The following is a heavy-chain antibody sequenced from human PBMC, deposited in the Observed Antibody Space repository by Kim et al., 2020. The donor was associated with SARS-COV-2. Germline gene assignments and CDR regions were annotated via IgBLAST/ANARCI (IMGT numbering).Heavy chain of an antibody. V-gene: IGHV4-39*01. CDR3: ARHLEYYYYYMDV. CDR1: GGSISSSTYY. J-gene: IGHJ6*03. Sequence: SETLSLTCTVSGGSISSSTYYWAWIRQPSGKGLEWIGTIHYSGSTHYNPSLKSRATISVDTSKNQFSLRLSSVTAADTAVYFCARHLEYYYYYMDVWGIGTTVPVSS. CDR2: IHYSGST.